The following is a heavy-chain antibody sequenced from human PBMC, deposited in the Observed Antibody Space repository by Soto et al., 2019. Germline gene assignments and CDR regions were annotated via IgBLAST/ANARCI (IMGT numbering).Heavy chain of an antibody. J-gene: IGHJ4*02. CDR3: ARGIYSTSSFFDS. V-gene: IGHV4-30-4*01. D-gene: IGHD6-6*01. CDR2: IYYSGNT. CDR1: GDSISTADYY. Sequence: SETLSLTCTFSGDSISTADYYWNWIRQPPGKGLEWIGYIYYSGNTYYIPSLKSRVTISVDTSKNQISLKLNSVTAADTAVYYCARGIYSTSSFFDSWGQGTLVNVSS.